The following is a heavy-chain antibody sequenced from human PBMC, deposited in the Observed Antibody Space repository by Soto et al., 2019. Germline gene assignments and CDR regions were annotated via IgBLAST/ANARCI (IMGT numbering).Heavy chain of an antibody. J-gene: IGHJ5*02. CDR1: GFSLNTGGVG. Sequence: QITLKESGPTLVKPTQTLTLTCSFSGFSLNTGGVGVAWIRQPPGKALEWLGIIYWDDDKHYSPSLKTRLTITKDTSKNQVVLTMTNMDPVDTATYYCGHSVVRFFMVAKYLDWLDPWGQGTLVTVSS. CDR2: IYWDDDK. D-gene: IGHD2-15*01. CDR3: GHSVVRFFMVAKYLDWLDP. V-gene: IGHV2-5*02.